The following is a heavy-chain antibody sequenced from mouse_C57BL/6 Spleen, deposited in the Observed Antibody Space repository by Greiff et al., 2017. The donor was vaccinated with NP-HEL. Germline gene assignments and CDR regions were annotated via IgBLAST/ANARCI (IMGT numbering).Heavy chain of an antibody. CDR1: GYAFTNYL. Sequence: QVQLKESGAELVRPGTSVKVSCKASGYAFTNYLIEWVKQRPGQGLEWIGVINPGSGGTNYNEKFKGKATLTADKSSSTAYMQLSSLTSEDSAVYFCANSNWGMDYWGQGTSVTVSS. CDR3: ANSNWGMDY. CDR2: INPGSGGT. J-gene: IGHJ4*01. V-gene: IGHV1-54*01. D-gene: IGHD2-5*01.